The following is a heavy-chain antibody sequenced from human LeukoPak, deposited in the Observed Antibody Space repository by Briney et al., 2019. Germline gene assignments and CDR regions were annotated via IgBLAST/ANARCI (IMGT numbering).Heavy chain of an antibody. J-gene: IGHJ4*02. CDR2: ISPNSGDT. CDR3: ARARVSVSPSSDY. Sequence: GASVKVSCKASGYTFTGHYIHWVRQAPGQGLEWMGRISPNSGDTNYAQKFQGRVTVTRDTSISTAYMELTRLTYDDTAVYYCARARVSVSPSSDYWGQGTLVTVSS. V-gene: IGHV1-2*06. D-gene: IGHD6-6*01. CDR1: GYTFTGHY.